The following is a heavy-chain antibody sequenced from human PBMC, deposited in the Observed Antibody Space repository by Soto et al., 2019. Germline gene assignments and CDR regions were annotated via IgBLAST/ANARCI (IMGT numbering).Heavy chain of an antibody. CDR1: GGSISSYY. CDR3: ARGFSH. V-gene: IGHV4-59*12. Sequence: PSETLSLTCTVSGGSISSYYWSWIRQPPGKGLEWIGYMYHSGSTYYNPSLKSRVTISIDRSKNQFSLKLRSVTAADTAVYFCARGFSHWGQGTLVTVSS. CDR2: MYHSGST. J-gene: IGHJ4*02.